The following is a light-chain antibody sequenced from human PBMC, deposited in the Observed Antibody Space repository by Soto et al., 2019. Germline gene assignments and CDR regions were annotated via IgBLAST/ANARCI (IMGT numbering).Light chain of an antibody. CDR1: QSLRSKF. CDR2: GTS. V-gene: IGKV3-15*01. Sequence: TVMTQSPAILSVSPGERVTLSCRASQSLRSKFLAWYQQKPGQAPRLLVYGTSTRATDIPPRFSGSGSGTEFTLTISGLQSEDFAVYYCHQYDNWPRTFGQGTKLEIK. J-gene: IGKJ2*01. CDR3: HQYDNWPRT.